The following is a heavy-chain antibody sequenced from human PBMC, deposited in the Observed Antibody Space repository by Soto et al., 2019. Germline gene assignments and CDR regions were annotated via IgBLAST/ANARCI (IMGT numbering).Heavy chain of an antibody. CDR2: MSPNSANT. CDR3: AREGVRGMDV. Sequence: QVQLVQCGAEVKKPGASVKVSCRASRYTFTSYDINWVRQATGQGVEWMGWMSPNSANTGYAQKFQARVTMTRNTPISTAYMELSSLRSEDTAVYYCAREGVRGMDVWGQGTTVTVSS. D-gene: IGHD3-16*01. J-gene: IGHJ6*02. CDR1: RYTFTSYD. V-gene: IGHV1-8*01.